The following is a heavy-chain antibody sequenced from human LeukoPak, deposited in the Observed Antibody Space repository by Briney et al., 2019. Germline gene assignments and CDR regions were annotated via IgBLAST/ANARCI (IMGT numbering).Heavy chain of an antibody. D-gene: IGHD6-19*01. Sequence: GGSLRLSCAASGFTFSSYAMSWVRQAPGKGLEWVSSIGGGGGSTYYADSVKGRFHISRDTSKNTLYLDINSLRVEDTAVYYCARDLYSKGWLPDLWGQGTLVIVSS. CDR2: IGGGGGST. J-gene: IGHJ4*02. V-gene: IGHV3-23*01. CDR3: ARDLYSKGWLPDL. CDR1: GFTFSSYA.